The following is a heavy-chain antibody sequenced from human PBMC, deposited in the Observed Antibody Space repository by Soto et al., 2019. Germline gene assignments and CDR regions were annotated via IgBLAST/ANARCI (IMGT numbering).Heavy chain of an antibody. Sequence: GASVKVSCKASGGTFSSYAISWVRQAPGQGLEWMGGIIPIFGTANHAQKFQGRVTITADESTSTAYMELSSLRSEDTAVYYCASDSGYSDGPENYYYYGMDVWGQGTTVTVSS. CDR1: GGTFSSYA. D-gene: IGHD5-18*01. CDR3: ASDSGYSDGPENYYYYGMDV. J-gene: IGHJ6*02. V-gene: IGHV1-69*13. CDR2: IIPIFGTA.